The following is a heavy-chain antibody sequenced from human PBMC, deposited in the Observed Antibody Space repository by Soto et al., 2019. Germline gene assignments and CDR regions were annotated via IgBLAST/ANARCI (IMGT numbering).Heavy chain of an antibody. J-gene: IGHJ4*02. D-gene: IGHD4-17*01. CDR1: GFTFSSYS. CDR2: ISSSSSYI. CDR3: ARGRTKVYGDIHDY. V-gene: IGHV3-21*01. Sequence: GGSLRLSCAASGFTFSSYSMNWVRQAPGKGLEWVSSISSSSSYIYYADSVKGRFTISRDNAKNSLYLQMNSLRAEDTAVYYCARGRTKVYGDIHDYWGQGTLVTVSS.